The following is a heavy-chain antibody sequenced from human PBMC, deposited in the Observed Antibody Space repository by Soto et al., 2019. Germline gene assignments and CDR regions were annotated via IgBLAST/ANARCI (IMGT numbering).Heavy chain of an antibody. CDR2: INAGNGNT. J-gene: IGHJ4*02. CDR1: GYTFTSYA. V-gene: IGHV1-3*01. D-gene: IGHD3-10*01. CDR3: ARQADGGDNHVY. Sequence: DSVKVYCKASGYTFTSYAMHWVRQAPGQRHEWMGWINAGNGNTKYSQKFQGRVTITRDTSASTAYMELSSLRSEDTAVYYFARQADGGDNHVYLGQGTLVTVPQ.